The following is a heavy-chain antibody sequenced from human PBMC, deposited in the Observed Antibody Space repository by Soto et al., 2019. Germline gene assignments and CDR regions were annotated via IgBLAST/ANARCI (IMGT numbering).Heavy chain of an antibody. CDR3: ARDSQYYDFWSGLNWFDP. J-gene: IGHJ5*02. D-gene: IGHD3-3*01. CDR2: INPNSGGT. V-gene: IGHV1-2*02. Sequence: ASVKVSCKASGYTFTGYYMHWVRQAPGQGLEWMGWINPNSGGTNYAQKFQGRVTMTRDTSISTAYMELSRLRSDDTAVYYCARDSQYYDFWSGLNWFDPWGQGTLVTVSS. CDR1: GYTFTGYY.